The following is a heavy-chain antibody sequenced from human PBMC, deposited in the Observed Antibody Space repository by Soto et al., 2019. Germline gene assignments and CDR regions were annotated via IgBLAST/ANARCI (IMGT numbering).Heavy chain of an antibody. V-gene: IGHV4-4*07. CDR2: IYTSGST. CDR1: GGSISSYY. J-gene: IGHJ4*02. D-gene: IGHD6-19*01. Sequence: QVQLQESGPGLVKPSETLSLTCTVSGGSISSYYWSWIRQPAGKGLEWIGRIYTSGSTNYNPSLKSRVTMSVDTSTNQFSLKLSSVTAADTAVYYCARVPLSPWRIAVAGYFDYWGQGTLVTVSS. CDR3: ARVPLSPWRIAVAGYFDY.